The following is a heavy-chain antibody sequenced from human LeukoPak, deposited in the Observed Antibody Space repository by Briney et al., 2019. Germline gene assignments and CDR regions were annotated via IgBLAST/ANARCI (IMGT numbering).Heavy chain of an antibody. CDR3: ARRKRSGSYSY. V-gene: IGHV4-39*01. CDR2: IYYSGST. D-gene: IGHD1-26*01. Sequence: SETLSLTCTVSGGSISGSSYYWGWIRQPPGKGLEWIGSIYYSGSTYYNPSLKSRVTISVDTSKNQFSLKLSSVTAADTAVHYCARRKRSGSYSYWGQGTLVTVSS. J-gene: IGHJ4*02. CDR1: GGSISGSSYY.